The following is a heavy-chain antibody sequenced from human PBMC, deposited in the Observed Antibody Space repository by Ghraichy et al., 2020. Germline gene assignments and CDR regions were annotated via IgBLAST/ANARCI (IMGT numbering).Heavy chain of an antibody. V-gene: IGHV3-7*01. CDR1: GFTFSNYW. CDR3: ARDLGSGWSFDS. Sequence: GGSLRLSCAVSGFTFSNYWMDWVRQAPGKGLEWVANIKQDGSEKYYVDSVKGRFTISRDNSKNSLYLQMNSLRAEDTAVYYCARDLGSGWSFDSWGQGTLVTVSS. CDR2: IKQDGSEK. D-gene: IGHD6-19*01. J-gene: IGHJ4*02.